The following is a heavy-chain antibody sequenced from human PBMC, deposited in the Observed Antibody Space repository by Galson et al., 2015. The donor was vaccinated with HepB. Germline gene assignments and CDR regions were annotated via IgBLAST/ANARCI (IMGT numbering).Heavy chain of an antibody. CDR3: ARAPRLYCTGGVCPFDY. CDR1: GYTFTSYA. J-gene: IGHJ4*02. V-gene: IGHV7-4-1*02. Sequence: SVKVSCKASGYTFTSYAMNWVRQAPGQGLEWMGWINTNTGNPTYAQGFTGRFVFSLDTSVSTAYLQISSLKAEDTAVYYCARAPRLYCTGGVCPFDYWGQGTLVTVSS. D-gene: IGHD2-8*02. CDR2: INTNTGNP.